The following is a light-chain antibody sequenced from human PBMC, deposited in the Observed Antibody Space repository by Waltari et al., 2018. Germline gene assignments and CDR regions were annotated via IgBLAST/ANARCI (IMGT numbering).Light chain of an antibody. V-gene: IGKV3D-15*01. Sequence: MTQSPSTLSASVGDRVTITCRASQSVSRALAWYQQKPGQAPRLLIFGASNRATGIPDRFSGSGSETDFSLTISRLEPEDFAVYYCQHYVRLPATFGRGTKVEIK. CDR1: QSVSRA. J-gene: IGKJ1*01. CDR3: QHYVRLPAT. CDR2: GAS.